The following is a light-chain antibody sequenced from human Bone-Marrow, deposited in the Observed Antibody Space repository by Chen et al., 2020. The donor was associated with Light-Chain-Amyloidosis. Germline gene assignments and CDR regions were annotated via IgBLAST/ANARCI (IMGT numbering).Light chain of an antibody. CDR3: QQYGTSPLT. V-gene: IGKV3-20*01. J-gene: IGKJ4*01. CDR1: QTISSNY. CDR2: GSS. Sequence: EIVLTQSPGTLSLSPGEGANLSCRASQTISSNYLTWYQQKFGQAPSLLIDGSSSRATGIPDRFTGSGSGTDFTLSINRLEPEDFAMYYCQQYGTSPLTVGGGTKVEIK.